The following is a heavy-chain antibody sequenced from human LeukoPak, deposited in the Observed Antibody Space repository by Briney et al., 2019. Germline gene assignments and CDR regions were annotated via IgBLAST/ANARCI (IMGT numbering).Heavy chain of an antibody. Sequence: PGGSLRLSCAASGFMFSSYEMNWVRQAPGKGLEWVSYIRSRGGTIYYADSVKGRFTISRDNAKNSLYLQMNSLRAEDTAVYYCAIQFPRKKWELPNWGQGTLVTVSS. V-gene: IGHV3-48*03. CDR3: AIQFPRKKWELPN. CDR1: GFMFSSYE. D-gene: IGHD1-26*01. J-gene: IGHJ4*02. CDR2: IRSRGGTI.